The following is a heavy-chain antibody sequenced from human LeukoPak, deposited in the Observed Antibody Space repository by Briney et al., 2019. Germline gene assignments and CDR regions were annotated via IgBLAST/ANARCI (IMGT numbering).Heavy chain of an antibody. D-gene: IGHD2-2*01. J-gene: IGHJ5*02. V-gene: IGHV4-4*07. CDR2: IYTSGST. Sequence: PSETLSLTCTVSGGSISSYSWSWIRQPAGKGLDWIGRIYTSGSTNYNPSLKSRVTMSVDTSKNQFSLKLSSVTAADTAVYYCARGMACSSTSCYVSGWFDPWGQGTLVTVSS. CDR1: GGSISSYS. CDR3: ARGMACSSTSCYVSGWFDP.